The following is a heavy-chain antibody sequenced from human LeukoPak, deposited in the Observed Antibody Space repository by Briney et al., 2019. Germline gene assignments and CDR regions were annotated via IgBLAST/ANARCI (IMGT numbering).Heavy chain of an antibody. D-gene: IGHD3-10*01. CDR2: IYTSGST. J-gene: IGHJ3*02. CDR1: GGSISSGSYY. CDR3: ALPAGFGELTNI. V-gene: IGHV4-61*02. Sequence: PSETLSLTCTVSGGSISSGSYYWSWIRQPAGKGLEWIGRIYTSGSTNYNPSLKSRVTISVDTSKNQFSLKLSSVTAADTAVYYCALPAGFGELTNIWGQGTMVTVSS.